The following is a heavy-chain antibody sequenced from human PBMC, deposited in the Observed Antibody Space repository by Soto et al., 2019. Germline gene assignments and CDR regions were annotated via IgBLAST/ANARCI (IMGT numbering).Heavy chain of an antibody. CDR1: GGSISSVNYY. CDR3: ASRPSYGSGKYAVDL. CDR2: ISYSGRT. Sequence: QLQLQESGPGLVKSSETLSLTCTVSGGSISSVNYYWSWIRQNPGTVLEWLGSISYSGRTFYNPSPNSLGTMSVDKPKNQFSRKPTSVTATDAGVYYWASRPSYGSGKYAVDLWGKGTTVTVSS. J-gene: IGHJ6*04. V-gene: IGHV4-39*01. D-gene: IGHD3-10*01.